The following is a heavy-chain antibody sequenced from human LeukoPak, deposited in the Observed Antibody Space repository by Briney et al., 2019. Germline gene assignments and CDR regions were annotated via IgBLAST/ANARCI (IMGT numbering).Heavy chain of an antibody. D-gene: IGHD3/OR15-3a*01. Sequence: PSETLSLTCTVSGGSISSYYWSWIRQAPGKGLEWIGYIYYSGSTNYNPSLKSRVTISVDTSKNQFSLKLSSVTAADTAVYYCARGGRGTGDYWGQGTLVTVSS. CDR1: GGSISSYY. CDR3: ARGGRGTGDY. V-gene: IGHV4-59*01. J-gene: IGHJ4*02. CDR2: IYYSGST.